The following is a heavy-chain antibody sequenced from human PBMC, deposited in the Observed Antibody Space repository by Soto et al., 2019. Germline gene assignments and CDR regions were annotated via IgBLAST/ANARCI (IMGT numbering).Heavy chain of an antibody. D-gene: IGHD5-12*01. J-gene: IGHJ4*02. Sequence: PGGSLRLSCVTSGFTFSDFEFNWVRQAPGKGLEWISHITSRDSTTYYADSVRGRFTISRDDAKNSLYLQMESLRVEDTAVYYCAREGSFGYGLFDYWGQGTVVTVSS. CDR2: ITSRDSTT. V-gene: IGHV3-48*03. CDR1: GFTFSDFE. CDR3: AREGSFGYGLFDY.